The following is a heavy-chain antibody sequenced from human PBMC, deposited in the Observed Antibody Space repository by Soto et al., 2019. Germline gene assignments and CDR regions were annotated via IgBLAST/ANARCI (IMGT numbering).Heavy chain of an antibody. CDR3: ARGGVPIFGGVLYYGMDV. D-gene: IGHD3-3*01. Sequence: SVKVSCKASGGTFSSYAISWVRQAPGQGLEWMGGIIPIFGTANYAQKFQGRVTITADESTSTAYMELSSLRSEDTAVYYCARGGVPIFGGVLYYGMDVWGQGTTVTVS. CDR1: GGTFSSYA. V-gene: IGHV1-69*13. CDR2: IIPIFGTA. J-gene: IGHJ6*02.